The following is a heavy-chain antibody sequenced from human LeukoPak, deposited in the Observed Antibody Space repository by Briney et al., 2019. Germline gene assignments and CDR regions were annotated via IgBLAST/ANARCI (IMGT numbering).Heavy chain of an antibody. D-gene: IGHD6-6*01. V-gene: IGHV1-2*02. Sequence: ASVKVSCKASGYPFTAYYMHWVQQAPGQGLEWMGYINLNSGGTNYAQKFLDRLTMTRDTSISTAYMELSGLRSDDTAVYYCARDEAASRLNSFDYWGQGTLVTVSS. CDR2: INLNSGGT. J-gene: IGHJ4*02. CDR1: GYPFTAYY. CDR3: ARDEAASRLNSFDY.